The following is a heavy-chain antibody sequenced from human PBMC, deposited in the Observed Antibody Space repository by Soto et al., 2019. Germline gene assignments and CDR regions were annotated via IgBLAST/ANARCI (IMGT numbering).Heavy chain of an antibody. CDR3: ARFSGHDVFAI. CDR1: GFTFIDSY. J-gene: IGHJ3*02. V-gene: IGHV3-11*01. CDR2: ISSSGTST. Sequence: QVQLVESGGGLVKPGGSLRLSCAASGFTFIDSYMSWIRQAPGKGLEWVSYISSSGTSTYYADSVKGRFTISRDNAENSLYLQMNRLRAEDTAVYFCARFSGHDVFAIWGQGTMVTVSS. D-gene: IGHD3-3*02.